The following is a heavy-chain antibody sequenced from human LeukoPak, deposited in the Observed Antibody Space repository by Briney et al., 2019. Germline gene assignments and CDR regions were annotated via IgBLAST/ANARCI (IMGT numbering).Heavy chain of an antibody. CDR1: GFTFSSYA. Sequence: TGGSLRLSCAASGFTFSSYAMSWVRQAPGKGLEWVSGISGSSGATYYADSVKGRFTISGDNSKKTLYLQMNSLRAEDTAGYYCAQRLSGIRAFESWGPGTMVTVSS. J-gene: IGHJ3*02. CDR2: ISGSSGAT. D-gene: IGHD1-14*01. V-gene: IGHV3-23*01. CDR3: AQRLSGIRAFES.